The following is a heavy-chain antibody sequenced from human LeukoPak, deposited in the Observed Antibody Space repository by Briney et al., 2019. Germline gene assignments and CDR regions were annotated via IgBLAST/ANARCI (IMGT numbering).Heavy chain of an antibody. J-gene: IGHJ6*02. CDR1: GFTFSSYA. Sequence: TGGSLRLSCAASGFTFSSYAMSWVRQAPGKGLEWVSAISGSGGSTYYADSVKGRFTISRDNSKNTLHLQMNSLRAEDTAVYYCAKASGYRLKHYYYYGMDVWGQGTTVTVSS. CDR3: AKASGYRLKHYYYYGMDV. CDR2: ISGSGGST. V-gene: IGHV3-23*01. D-gene: IGHD5-18*01.